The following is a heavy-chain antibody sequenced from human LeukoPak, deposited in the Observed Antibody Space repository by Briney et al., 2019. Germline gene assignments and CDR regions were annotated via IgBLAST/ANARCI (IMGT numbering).Heavy chain of an antibody. Sequence: GGSLRLSCAASGFTFSSYGMHWVRQAPGKGLEWVAVISYDGSNKYYADSVKGRFTISRDNSKNTLYLQMNSLRAEDTAVYYCAKVTNYDSSGYWGQGTLVTVSS. CDR3: AKVTNYDSSGY. CDR2: ISYDGSNK. J-gene: IGHJ4*02. V-gene: IGHV3-30*18. CDR1: GFTFSSYG. D-gene: IGHD3-22*01.